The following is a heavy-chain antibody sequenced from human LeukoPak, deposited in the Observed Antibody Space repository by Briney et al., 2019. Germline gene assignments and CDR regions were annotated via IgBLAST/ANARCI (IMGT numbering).Heavy chain of an antibody. D-gene: IGHD5-18*01. CDR3: AKVAGYSYVGVYYFDY. Sequence: MPGGSLRLSCAASGFTFSSYSMNWVRQAPGKGLEWVSSISSSSDYIYYADSVKGRFTISRDNAKNSLSLQMNSLRAEDTAVYYCAKVAGYSYVGVYYFDYWGQGTLVTVSS. J-gene: IGHJ4*02. CDR1: GFTFSSYS. CDR2: ISSSSDYI. V-gene: IGHV3-21*01.